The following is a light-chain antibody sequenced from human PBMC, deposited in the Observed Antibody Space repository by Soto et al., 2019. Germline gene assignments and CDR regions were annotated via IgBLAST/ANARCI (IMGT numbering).Light chain of an antibody. CDR2: AAS. V-gene: IGKV1-39*01. J-gene: IGKJ4*01. Sequence: DVRLTQSPSTLSASVGDRVTITCRSSQTISNYLNWYQQKPGKAPKLLIYAASSLQSGVPSRFSGSGSGTEFTLTISSLQPDDFATYYCQQANSFPLTFGGGTKVDIK. CDR1: QTISNY. CDR3: QQANSFPLT.